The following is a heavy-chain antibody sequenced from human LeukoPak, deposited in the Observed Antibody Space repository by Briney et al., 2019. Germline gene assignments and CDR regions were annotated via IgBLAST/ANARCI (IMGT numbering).Heavy chain of an antibody. CDR1: GYTFTSFD. Sequence: ASVKVSCKASGYTFTSFDINWVRQATGQGLEWMGWINPNSGGTNYAQKFQGRVTMTRDTSITTAYLELSRLRSDDTAVYYCARGTYGGLPTSYYYYYMDVWGKGTTVTISS. CDR3: ARGTYGGLPTSYYYYYMDV. J-gene: IGHJ6*03. D-gene: IGHD4-23*01. V-gene: IGHV1-2*02. CDR2: INPNSGGT.